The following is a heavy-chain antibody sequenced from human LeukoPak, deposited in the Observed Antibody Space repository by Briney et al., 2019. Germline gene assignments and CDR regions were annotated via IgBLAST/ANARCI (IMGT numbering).Heavy chain of an antibody. CDR2: IYHSGSS. Sequence: PSETLSLTCAVSGVSMGSGGYSWSWVRQPPGKGLEWIGYIYHSGSSYYNPSPKSRVTIPMDRSKNQFSLRLTSLTAADTAVYYCVSAYCGGDCYHSLLTNWGQGILVTVSS. CDR1: GVSMGSGGYS. CDR3: VSAYCGGDCYHSLLTN. J-gene: IGHJ4*02. V-gene: IGHV4-30-2*01. D-gene: IGHD2-21*02.